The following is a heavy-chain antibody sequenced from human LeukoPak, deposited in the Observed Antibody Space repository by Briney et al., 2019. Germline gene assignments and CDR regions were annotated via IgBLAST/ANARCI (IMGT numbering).Heavy chain of an antibody. CDR2: FSATDRSP. D-gene: IGHD6-13*01. Sequence: GGSLTLPCTVSGLTLSSHGTTWVRQARGKGLEWLSAFSATDRSPQYAGSVKCRSTISRDNSKTSLYLQMNSLRDEDTAVYYCAKARIAAAGTGAFNVWGQGTMVTVSS. CDR1: GLTLSSHG. CDR3: AKARIAAAGTGAFNV. J-gene: IGHJ3*01. V-gene: IGHV3-23*01.